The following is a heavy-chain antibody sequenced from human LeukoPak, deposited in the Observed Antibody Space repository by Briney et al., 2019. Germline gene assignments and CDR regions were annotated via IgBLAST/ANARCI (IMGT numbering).Heavy chain of an antibody. CDR2: IYSSGST. CDR3: ARDSGPVGRDGYNLYDY. Sequence: PSETLSLTCNVSGGSMSSYYWSWIRQPPGKGLEWIGYIYSSGSTNYNPSLKSRLTISVDTSKNQFSLKLSSVTAADTAVYYCARDSGPVGRDGYNLYDYWGQGTLVTVSS. CDR1: GGSMSSYY. J-gene: IGHJ4*02. D-gene: IGHD5-24*01. V-gene: IGHV4-59*01.